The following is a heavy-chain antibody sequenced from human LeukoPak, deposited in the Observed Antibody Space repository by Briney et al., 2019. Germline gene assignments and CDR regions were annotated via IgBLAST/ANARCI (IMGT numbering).Heavy chain of an antibody. D-gene: IGHD6-19*01. CDR3: ARHNIHGAVAGPGFDY. CDR1: GGSISSYY. CDR2: IFYSGST. J-gene: IGHJ4*02. Sequence: SETLSLTCTVSGGSISSYYSSCIRQPPGKGLEWIGYIFYSGSTNYNPSPKSRVTISVDTSKRQFSMKLSSVTAADTAVYYCARHNIHGAVAGPGFDYWGQGTLVTVSS. V-gene: IGHV4-59*08.